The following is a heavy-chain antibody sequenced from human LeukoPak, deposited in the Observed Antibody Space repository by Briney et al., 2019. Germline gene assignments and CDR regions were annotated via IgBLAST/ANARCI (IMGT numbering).Heavy chain of an antibody. Sequence: PGGSPRLSCAASGFTFSSYAMSWVRQAPGKGLEWVSAISGSGGSTYYADSVKGRFTISRDNSKNTLYLQMNSLRAEDTAVYYCARDGYCSGGSCYSGYWGQGTLVTVSS. CDR3: ARDGYCSGGSCYSGY. CDR2: ISGSGGST. D-gene: IGHD2-15*01. J-gene: IGHJ4*02. CDR1: GFTFSSYA. V-gene: IGHV3-23*01.